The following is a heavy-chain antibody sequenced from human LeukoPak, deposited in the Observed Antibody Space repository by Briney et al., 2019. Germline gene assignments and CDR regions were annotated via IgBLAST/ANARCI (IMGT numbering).Heavy chain of an antibody. CDR1: GFTFSSYS. CDR3: ARDPYDYGGNLDY. J-gene: IGHJ4*02. Sequence: KPGGSLRLSCAASGFTFSSYSMTWVRQAPGKGLEWVSSISSSSSYIYYADSVKGRFTISRDNAKNSLYLQMNSLRAEDTAVYYCARDPYDYGGNLDYWGQGTLVTVSS. V-gene: IGHV3-21*01. D-gene: IGHD4-23*01. CDR2: ISSSSSYI.